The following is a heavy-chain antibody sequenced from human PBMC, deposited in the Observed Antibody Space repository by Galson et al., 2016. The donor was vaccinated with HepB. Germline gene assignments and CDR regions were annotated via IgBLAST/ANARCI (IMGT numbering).Heavy chain of an antibody. CDR1: GFTFSSYA. V-gene: IGHV3-23*01. CDR3: ARDGRRGYDMDV. Sequence: SLRLSCAASGFTFSSYAMTWVRQAPGKGLDWVSTISGSGDETNYADSVKGRFTFSRDNSKNTLYLQMTSLRAEDTAVYYCARDGRRGYDMDVWGQGTTVTVSS. J-gene: IGHJ6*02. CDR2: ISGSGDET.